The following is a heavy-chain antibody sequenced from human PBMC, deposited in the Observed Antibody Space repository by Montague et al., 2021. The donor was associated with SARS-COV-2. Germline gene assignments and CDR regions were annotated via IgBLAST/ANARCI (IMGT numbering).Heavy chain of an antibody. Sequence: SETLSLTCSVSSGSIISSGYYWGWIRQPPGKELEWIGNTYYSGTTYYNPSPQSRGTISVDTSKNHLSLRLSSVTAADTAVYFCARGMIRGVTTPFDYWGQGSQVTVSS. CDR3: ARGMIRGVTTPFDY. J-gene: IGHJ4*02. D-gene: IGHD3-10*01. CDR1: SGSIISSGYY. CDR2: TYYSGTT. V-gene: IGHV4-39*02.